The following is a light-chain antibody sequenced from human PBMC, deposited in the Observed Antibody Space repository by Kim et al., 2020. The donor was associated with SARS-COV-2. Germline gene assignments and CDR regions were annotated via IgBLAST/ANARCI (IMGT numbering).Light chain of an antibody. V-gene: IGLV2-8*01. CDR3: SSYAGNSNYV. Sequence: GQSVTISCTGTSRDVGGYNYVSWYQQHPGKAPKLMIYEVSKRPSGVPDRFSASKSANTASLTVSGLQTEDEADYYCSSYAGNSNYVFGTGTKVTVL. CDR1: SRDVGGYNY. J-gene: IGLJ1*01. CDR2: EVS.